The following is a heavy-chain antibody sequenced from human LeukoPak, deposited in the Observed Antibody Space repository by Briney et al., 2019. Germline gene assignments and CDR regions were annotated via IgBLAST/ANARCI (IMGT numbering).Heavy chain of an antibody. Sequence: PGGSLRLSCVASGFTFSSYWMHWVRQAPGKGLVWVSRINSDGSSTSYADFVKGRFTISRDNSNNTLYLQMNSPRAEDTAVYYCAKILGAAANVPFDYWGQGTLVTVSS. CDR3: AKILGAAANVPFDY. V-gene: IGHV3-74*01. CDR1: GFTFSSYW. J-gene: IGHJ4*02. CDR2: INSDGSST. D-gene: IGHD6-13*01.